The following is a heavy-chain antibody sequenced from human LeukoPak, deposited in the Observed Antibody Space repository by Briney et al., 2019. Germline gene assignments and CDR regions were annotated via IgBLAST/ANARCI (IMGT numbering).Heavy chain of an antibody. V-gene: IGHV5-51*01. CDR2: IYPGDSDT. Sequence: GESLKISCKGSGYSFTNYWIGWVRQMPGKGLEWMGIIYPGDSDTRYSPSFQGQVTISADKSISTAYLQWSSLKASDTAMYYCARRPITIVRGVPGWSDPWGQGTLVTVSS. CDR3: ARRPITIVRGVPGWSDP. CDR1: GYSFTNYW. D-gene: IGHD3-10*01. J-gene: IGHJ5*02.